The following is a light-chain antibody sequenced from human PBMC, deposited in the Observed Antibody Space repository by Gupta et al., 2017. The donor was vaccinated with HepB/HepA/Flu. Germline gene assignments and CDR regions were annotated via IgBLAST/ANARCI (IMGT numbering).Light chain of an antibody. CDR1: QSISSY. CDR2: DAS. Sequence: EIVLPQSPATLSLSPGERATLSCRASQSISSYLAWYQQKPGQAPRLLIYDASNRATGIPARFSGSGSGTDFTLTISSREPEDFAVYFCHQHSNWTPLIFGGGTKVEIK. V-gene: IGKV3-11*01. J-gene: IGKJ4*01. CDR3: HQHSNWTPLI.